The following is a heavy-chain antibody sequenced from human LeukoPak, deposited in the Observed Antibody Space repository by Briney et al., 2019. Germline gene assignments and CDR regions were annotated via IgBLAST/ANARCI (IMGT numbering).Heavy chain of an antibody. J-gene: IGHJ4*02. V-gene: IGHV3-21*01. D-gene: IGHD3-22*01. CDR3: ARDTSNYYDSSGYPSPGYYFDY. CDR2: ISSSSSYI. Sequence: PGRSLRLSCAASGFTFSSYSMNWVRQAPGKGLEWVSSISSSSSYIYYADSVKGRFTISRDNAKNSLYLQMNSLRAEDTAVYYCARDTSNYYDSSGYPSPGYYFDYWGQGTLVTVSS. CDR1: GFTFSSYS.